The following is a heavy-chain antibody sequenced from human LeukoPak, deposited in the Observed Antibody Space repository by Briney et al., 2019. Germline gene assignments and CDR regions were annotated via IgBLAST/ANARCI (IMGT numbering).Heavy chain of an antibody. CDR3: ARVVTAPIAARPLYYHYMDV. CDR1: GGSISSGGYY. Sequence: SETLSLTCTVSGGSISSGGYYWSWIRQPPGKGLEWIGYIYHSGSTYYNPSLKSRVTISVDRSKNQFSLKLSSVTAADTAVYYCARVVTAPIAARPLYYHYMDVWGKGTTVTVSS. J-gene: IGHJ6*03. D-gene: IGHD6-6*01. CDR2: IYHSGST. V-gene: IGHV4-30-2*01.